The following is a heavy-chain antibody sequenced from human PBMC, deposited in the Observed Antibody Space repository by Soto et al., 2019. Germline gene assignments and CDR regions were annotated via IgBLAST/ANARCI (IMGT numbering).Heavy chain of an antibody. CDR3: TLLGGLTESY. V-gene: IGHV3-30*03. CDR1: GFTFSSDG. CDR2: ISYDGSNK. Sequence: QVQLVESGGGVVQPGRSLRLSCAASGFTFSSDGMHWVRQAPGKGLEWVAVISYDGSNKYYADSVKGRFTISRDNSKNTLYLQMNSLRAEDTAVYYCTLLGGLTESYWGQGTLVTVSS. J-gene: IGHJ4*02. D-gene: IGHD3-10*01.